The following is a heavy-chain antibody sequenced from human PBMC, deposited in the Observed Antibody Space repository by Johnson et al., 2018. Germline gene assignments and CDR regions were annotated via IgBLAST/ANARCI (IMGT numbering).Heavy chain of an antibody. J-gene: IGHJ4*02. CDR3: ARAPIFGVVTHTSIYYFDY. D-gene: IGHD3-3*01. V-gene: IGHV3-33*01. Sequence: QVQLVQSGGGVVQPGRSLRLSCAASGFTFSSYGMHWVRQAPGKGLEWVAVIWYDGSNKYYADSVKGRFTISRDNSKNTLYLQMNSLRAEDTAVYYCARAPIFGVVTHTSIYYFDYWGQGTLVTVSS. CDR2: IWYDGSNK. CDR1: GFTFSSYG.